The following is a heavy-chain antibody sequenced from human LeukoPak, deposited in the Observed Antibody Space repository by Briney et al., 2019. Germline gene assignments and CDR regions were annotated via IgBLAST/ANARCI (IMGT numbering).Heavy chain of an antibody. J-gene: IGHJ4*02. V-gene: IGHV4-59*01. Sequence: SETLSLTCTVSGGSISSYYWSWIRQPPGKGLEWIGYIYYSGSTNYNPSLKIRVTISVDTSKNQFSLKLSSVTAADTAVYYCASSGYGWYYFDYWGQGTLVTVSS. CDR1: GGSISSYY. D-gene: IGHD5-12*01. CDR2: IYYSGST. CDR3: ASSGYGWYYFDY.